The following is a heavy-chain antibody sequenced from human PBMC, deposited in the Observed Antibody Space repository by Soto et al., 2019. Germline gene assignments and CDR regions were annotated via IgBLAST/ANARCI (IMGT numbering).Heavy chain of an antibody. Sequence: SETLCLTCIVSGGSISASNYYWAWIRQPPGKALGWMGRSHFSESTYYNPSLLSRVAISVDTSQKQIYLSLGSVTAADTPVYYCARARRSRNRNDFNXWGQVTMDTIS. CDR2: SHFSEST. CDR3: ARARRSRNRNDFNX. V-gene: IGHV4-39*01. J-gene: IGHJ3*02. CDR1: GGSISASNYY.